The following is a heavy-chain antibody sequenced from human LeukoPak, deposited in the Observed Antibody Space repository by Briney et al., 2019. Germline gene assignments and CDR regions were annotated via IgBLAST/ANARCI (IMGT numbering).Heavy chain of an antibody. CDR1: GFTFSNAW. D-gene: IGHD5-18*01. Sequence: PGGSLRLSCAASGFTFSNAWMSWVRQAPGKGLEWVGRIKSKTDGGTTDYAAPVKGRFTISRDDSKNTLYLQMNSLKTEDTAVYYCNTRRLDTAMVKYYFDYWGQGTLVTVSS. CDR3: NTRRLDTAMVKYYFDY. CDR2: IKSKTDGGTT. V-gene: IGHV3-15*01. J-gene: IGHJ4*02.